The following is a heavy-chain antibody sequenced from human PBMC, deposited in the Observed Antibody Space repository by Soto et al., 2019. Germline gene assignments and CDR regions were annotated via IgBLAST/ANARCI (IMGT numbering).Heavy chain of an antibody. CDR2: ISFDGTKK. CDR1: VFTFNIYA. V-gene: IGHV3-30-3*01. Sequence: LRLSCAASVFTFNIYALHWVRQAPGKGLEWVAVISFDGTKKYYSDSVKGRFTISRDNLKNTLYLQMNNLRVEDAALYFCAREDDYGYRYINYGLDVWGQGTTVTVSS. D-gene: IGHD4-17*01. J-gene: IGHJ6*02. CDR3: AREDDYGYRYINYGLDV.